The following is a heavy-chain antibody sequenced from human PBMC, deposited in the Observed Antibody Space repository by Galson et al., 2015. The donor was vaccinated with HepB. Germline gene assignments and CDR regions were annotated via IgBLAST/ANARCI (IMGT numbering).Heavy chain of an antibody. CDR2: MYYTGSI. CDR3: ASLTAAADPPFDY. J-gene: IGHJ4*02. CDR1: GAPIRSHY. D-gene: IGHD6-13*01. V-gene: IGHV4-59*11. Sequence: ETLSLTCTVSGAPIRSHYWSWVRQPPGKGLEWIGYMYYTGSINYNPSLKSRVTISVNMSKNQFSLKLSSVTAADTAVYYCASLTAAADPPFDYWGQGTLVTVSS.